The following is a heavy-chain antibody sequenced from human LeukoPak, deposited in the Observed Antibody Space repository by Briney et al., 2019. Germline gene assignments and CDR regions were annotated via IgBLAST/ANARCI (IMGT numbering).Heavy chain of an antibody. CDR2: IYTSGNT. J-gene: IGHJ6*03. CDR1: GGSISSGSYY. D-gene: IGHD3-10*01. V-gene: IGHV4-61*02. Sequence: SETLSLTCTVSGGSISSGSYYWSWIRQPAGKGLEWIGRIYTSGNTNYNPSLKSRVTISVDTSKNQFSLKLSSVTAADTAVYYCARRSAGPRGDYYYYYVDVWGQGTLVTVSS. CDR3: ARRSAGPRGDYYYYYVDV.